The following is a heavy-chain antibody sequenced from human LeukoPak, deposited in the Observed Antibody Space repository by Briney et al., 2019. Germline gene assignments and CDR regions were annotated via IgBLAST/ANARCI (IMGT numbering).Heavy chain of an antibody. J-gene: IGHJ4*02. CDR2: ISSSSSYI. D-gene: IGHD3-10*01. CDR1: GFTFSSYS. CDR3: ARASDLWFGELLSSY. Sequence: GGSLRLSCAAPGFTFSSYSMNWVRQAPGRGLEWVSSISSSSSYIYYADSVKGRFTISRDNAKNSLYLQMNSLRAEDTAVYYCARASDLWFGELLSSYWGQGTLVTVSS. V-gene: IGHV3-21*01.